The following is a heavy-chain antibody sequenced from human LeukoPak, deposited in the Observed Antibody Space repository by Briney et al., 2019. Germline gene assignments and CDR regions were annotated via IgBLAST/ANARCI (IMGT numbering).Heavy chain of an antibody. CDR2: IIPIFGTA. CDR1: GGTFSSYA. V-gene: IGHV1-69*05. J-gene: IGHJ4*02. D-gene: IGHD6-19*01. Sequence: SVKVSCKGSGGTFSSYAISWVRQAPGQGLEWMGRIIPIFGTANYAQKFQGRVTITTDESTSTAYMELSSLRSEDTAVYYCARVPGDSSGWYLPDYWGQGTLVTVSS. CDR3: ARVPGDSSGWYLPDY.